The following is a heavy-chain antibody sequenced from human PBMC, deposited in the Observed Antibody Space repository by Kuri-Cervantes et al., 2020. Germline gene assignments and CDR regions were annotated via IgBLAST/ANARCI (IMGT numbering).Heavy chain of an antibody. J-gene: IGHJ4*02. CDR1: GFTFSSYA. CDR2: ISYDGSNK. Sequence: GGSLRLSCAASGFTFSSYAMHWVRQAPGKGLEWVVVISYDGSNKYYADSVKGRFTISRDNSKNTLYLQMNSLRAEDTAVYYCARGVLAYGSGSYYNALLDYWGQGTLVTVSS. D-gene: IGHD3-10*01. CDR3: ARGVLAYGSGSYYNALLDY. V-gene: IGHV3-30*07.